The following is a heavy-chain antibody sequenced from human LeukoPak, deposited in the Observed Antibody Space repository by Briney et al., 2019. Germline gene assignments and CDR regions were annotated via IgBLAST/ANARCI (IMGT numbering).Heavy chain of an antibody. CDR3: VKDPSSGSYFDY. Sequence: GGSLRLSCSASGFTFSRYAMHWVRQAPGKGLEYVSAISSNGGSTYYADSVKGRFTISRDNSRNTLHLQMSSLRVEDTAVYYCVKDPSSGSYFDYWGQGTLVTVSS. D-gene: IGHD3-10*01. J-gene: IGHJ4*02. CDR2: ISSNGGST. CDR1: GFTFSRYA. V-gene: IGHV3-64D*06.